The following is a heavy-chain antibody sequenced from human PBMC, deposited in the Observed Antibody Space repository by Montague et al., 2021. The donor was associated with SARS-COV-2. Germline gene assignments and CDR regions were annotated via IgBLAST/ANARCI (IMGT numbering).Heavy chain of an antibody. Sequence: SETLSLTCTVSGGSISSYYWSWIRQPPGKGLEWIGYIYYSGSTNYNPSLKSRATISVDTSKNQFSLKLSSVTAADTAVYYCARTGLGDYDILTGYTVNAFDIWGQGTMVTVSS. CDR3: ARTGLGDYDILTGYTVNAFDI. J-gene: IGHJ3*02. D-gene: IGHD3-9*01. CDR1: GGSISSYY. CDR2: IYYSGST. V-gene: IGHV4-59*01.